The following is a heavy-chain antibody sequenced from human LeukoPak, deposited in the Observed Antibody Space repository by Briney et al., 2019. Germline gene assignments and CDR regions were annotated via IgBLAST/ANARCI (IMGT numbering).Heavy chain of an antibody. CDR2: IYYSGST. CDR1: GGSISSGGYY. Sequence: PSQTLSLTCTVSGGSISSGGYYWSWIRQHPGKGLEWIGYIYYSGSTNYNPSLKSRVTISVDTSKNQFSLKLSSVTAADTAVYYCAEGRAEPGLDYWGQGTLVTVSS. CDR3: AEGRAEPGLDY. J-gene: IGHJ4*02. D-gene: IGHD3-10*01. V-gene: IGHV4-31*03.